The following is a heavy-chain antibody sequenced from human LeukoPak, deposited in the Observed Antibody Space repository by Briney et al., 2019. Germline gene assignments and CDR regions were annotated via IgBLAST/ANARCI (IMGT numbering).Heavy chain of an antibody. Sequence: GGSLRLSCAASGFTFSSYSMNWVCQAPGKGLEWVSYISSSSSTIYYADSVKGRFTISRDNAKNSLYLQMNSLRAEDTAVYYCARGGGYGYGGYFDYWGQGTLVTVSS. CDR3: ARGGGYGYGGYFDY. CDR1: GFTFSSYS. J-gene: IGHJ4*02. V-gene: IGHV3-48*01. D-gene: IGHD5-18*01. CDR2: ISSSSSTI.